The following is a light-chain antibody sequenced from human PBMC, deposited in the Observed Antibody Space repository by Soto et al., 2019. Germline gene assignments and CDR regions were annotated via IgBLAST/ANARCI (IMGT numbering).Light chain of an antibody. CDR3: QQRGNLWT. CDR2: DAS. Sequence: EIVLTQSPATLSLSPGERATLSCRASQSVSRSLAWYQQKPGQAPRLLIYDASNRPTGIPARFSGSGSGTDFTLTISGLEPEDIAVYYCQQRGNLWTFGQGTKVEVK. CDR1: QSVSRS. J-gene: IGKJ1*01. V-gene: IGKV3-11*01.